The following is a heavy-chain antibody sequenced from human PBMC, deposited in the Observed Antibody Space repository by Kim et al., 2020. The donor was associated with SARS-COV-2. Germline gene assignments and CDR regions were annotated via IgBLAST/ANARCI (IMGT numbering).Heavy chain of an antibody. CDR2: ISYDGSNK. D-gene: IGHD6-13*01. CDR1: GFTFSSYA. CDR3: ARDGGWGSSWYSSYYYYYGMDV. V-gene: IGHV3-30-3*01. Sequence: GGSLRLSCAASGFTFSSYAMHWVRQAPGKGLEWVAVISYDGSNKYYADSVKGRFTISRDNSKNTLYLQMNSLRAEDTAVYYCARDGGWGSSWYSSYYYYYGMDVWAKGPRSPSP. J-gene: IGHJ6*02.